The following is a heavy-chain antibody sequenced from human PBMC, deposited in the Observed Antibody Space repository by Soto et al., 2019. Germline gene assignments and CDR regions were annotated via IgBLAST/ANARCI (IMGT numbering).Heavy chain of an antibody. D-gene: IGHD1-26*01. J-gene: IGHJ1*01. CDR1: GGSFSGYY. CDR3: ARPRGRYYLHFQH. V-gene: IGHV4-34*01. Sequence: QVQLQQWGAGLLKPSETLSLTCAVYGGSFSGYYWSWIRQPPGKGLEWIGEINHSGSTNYNPSLKSRVTISVDTSKTQSSLKLSSVTAADTAVYYCARPRGRYYLHFQHWGQGTLVTVSS. CDR2: INHSGST.